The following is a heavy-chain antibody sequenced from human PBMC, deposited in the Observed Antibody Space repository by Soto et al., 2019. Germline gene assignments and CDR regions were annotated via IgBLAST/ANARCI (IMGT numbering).Heavy chain of an antibody. J-gene: IGHJ4*02. Sequence: EVQLLESGGGLVQHGGSLRLSCAASGFTFNNYAMTWVRQAPGKGLEWVSAISGGGDTTSYADSVKGRFTVSRDGSKTTLYLQMSSLRAEDTALYYCAKGRGGSGSLTPRVDFWGQGTLVTVSS. CDR3: AKGRGGSGSLTPRVDF. V-gene: IGHV3-23*01. CDR1: GFTFNNYA. D-gene: IGHD3-10*01. CDR2: ISGGGDTT.